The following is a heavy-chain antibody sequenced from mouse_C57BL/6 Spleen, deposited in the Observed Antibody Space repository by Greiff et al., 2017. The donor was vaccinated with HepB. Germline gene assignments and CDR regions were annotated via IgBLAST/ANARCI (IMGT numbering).Heavy chain of an antibody. CDR1: GYTFTSYW. V-gene: IGHV1-52*01. CDR3: TRRRVYYGNYGDY. CDR2: IDPSDSET. D-gene: IGHD2-1*01. J-gene: IGHJ2*01. Sequence: QVQLQQPGAELVRPGSSVKLSCKASGYTFTSYWMHWVKQRPIQGLEWIGNIDPSDSETHYNQKFKDKATLTVDKSSSTAYMELRSLTSEDSAVYYCTRRRVYYGNYGDYWGQGTTLTVSS.